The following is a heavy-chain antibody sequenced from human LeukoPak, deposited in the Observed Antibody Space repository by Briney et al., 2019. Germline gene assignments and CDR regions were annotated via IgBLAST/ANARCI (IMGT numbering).Heavy chain of an antibody. CDR2: INQDGNER. J-gene: IGHJ4*02. CDR3: ASRNYGGHPIPLDY. CDR1: GFTFTNYW. D-gene: IGHD4-23*01. V-gene: IGHV3-7*01. Sequence: GGSLRLSCAASGFTFTNYWMTWVRQTPGKGLEGVASINQDGNERYSLDSVKGRFTISRDNAKNSLYLQMNSLRVDDTAFYYCASRNYGGHPIPLDYWGQGILVTVSS.